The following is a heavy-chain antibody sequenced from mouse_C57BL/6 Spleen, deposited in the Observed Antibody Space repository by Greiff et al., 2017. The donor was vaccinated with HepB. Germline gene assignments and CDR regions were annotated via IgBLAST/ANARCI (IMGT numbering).Heavy chain of an antibody. CDR2: INPNNGGT. V-gene: IGHV1-18*01. J-gene: IGHJ2*01. CDR3: ARSAGRYYSNYVVFFDY. CDR1: GYTFTDYN. Sequence: EVQLQQSGPELVKPGASVKIPCKASGYTFTDYNMDWVKQSHGKSLEWIGDINPNNGGTIYNQKFKGKATLTVDKSSSTAYMELRSLTSEDTAVYYCARSAGRYYSNYVVFFDYWGQGTTLTVSS. D-gene: IGHD2-5*01.